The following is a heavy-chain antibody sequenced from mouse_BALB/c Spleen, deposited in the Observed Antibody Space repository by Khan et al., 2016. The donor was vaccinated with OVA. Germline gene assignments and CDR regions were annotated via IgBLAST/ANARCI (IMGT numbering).Heavy chain of an antibody. Sequence: QVRLQQSGAELARPGASVKMSCKASGYTFTSYTIHWIKKRPGQGLEWIGYINPSNGYTTYNQKFKDKATLTSDKSSTTAYLQLSSLTSDDSAVYNCVRDGAYHRNDGWLAYWGQGTLVTVSA. CDR1: GYTFTSYT. D-gene: IGHD2-14*01. V-gene: IGHV1-4*01. J-gene: IGHJ3*01. CDR2: INPSNGYT. CDR3: VRDGAYHRNDGWLAY.